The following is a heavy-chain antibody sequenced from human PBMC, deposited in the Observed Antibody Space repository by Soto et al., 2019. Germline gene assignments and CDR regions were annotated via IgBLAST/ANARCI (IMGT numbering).Heavy chain of an antibody. J-gene: IGHJ3*02. V-gene: IGHV3-53*04. CDR3: ARSQSYYYGSGSYSPSDAFDI. Sequence: GGSLRLSCAASGFTVSSNYMSWVRQAPGKGLEWVSVIYSGGSTYYADSVKGRFTISRHNSKNTLYLQMNSLRAEDTAVYYCARSQSYYYGSGSYSPSDAFDIWGQGTMVTVSS. CDR1: GFTVSSNY. D-gene: IGHD3-10*01. CDR2: IYSGGST.